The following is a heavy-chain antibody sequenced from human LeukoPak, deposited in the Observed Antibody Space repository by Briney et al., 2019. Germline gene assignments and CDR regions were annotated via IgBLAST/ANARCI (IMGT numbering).Heavy chain of an antibody. V-gene: IGHV3-64D*09. CDR2: MSGNGDRT. D-gene: IGHD4-23*01. CDR3: VKGTVGSGSYHGMDV. CDR1: GFTFITYA. Sequence: GGSLRLSCSASGFTFITYAMYWVRQAPGNGLEYVLAMSGNGDRTHYVDSVLGRFTISRDNSKNTLFLQMSSLRPEDTAVYYCVKGTVGSGSYHGMDVWGQGTTVTVSS. J-gene: IGHJ6*02.